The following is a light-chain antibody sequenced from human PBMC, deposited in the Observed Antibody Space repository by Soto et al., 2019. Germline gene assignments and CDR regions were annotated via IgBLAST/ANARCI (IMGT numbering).Light chain of an antibody. CDR2: SNN. CDR1: SSNIGNNP. Sequence: QSVLTQPPSASGTPGQRVTISCSGSSSNIGNNPVNWYQQLPGTAPKLLMYSNNQRPSGVPDRFSGSKSGTSASLAISGLQSEDEADYYCAAWDDSLNGFVVFGGGTKLTVL. J-gene: IGLJ2*01. V-gene: IGLV1-44*01. CDR3: AAWDDSLNGFVV.